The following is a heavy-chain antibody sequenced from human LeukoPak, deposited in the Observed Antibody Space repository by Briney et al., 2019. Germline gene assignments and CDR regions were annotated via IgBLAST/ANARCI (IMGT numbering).Heavy chain of an antibody. CDR3: ARSLVVVPAAIDWFDP. J-gene: IGHJ5*02. CDR2: IYHSGST. V-gene: IGHV4-38-2*01. CDR1: GYSISSGYY. Sequence: SETLSLTCAVSGYSISSGYYWGWIRQPPGKGLEWIGSIYHSGSTYYNPSLKSRVTISVDTSKNQFSLKLSSVTAADTAVYYCARSLVVVPAAIDWFDPWGRGTLVTVSS. D-gene: IGHD2-2*01.